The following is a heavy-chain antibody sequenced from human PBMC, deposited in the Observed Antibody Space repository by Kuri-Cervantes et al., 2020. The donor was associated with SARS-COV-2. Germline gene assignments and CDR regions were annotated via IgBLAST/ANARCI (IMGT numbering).Heavy chain of an antibody. D-gene: IGHD6-19*01. V-gene: IGHV6-1*01. Sequence: SETLSLTCAISGVSVSSNSAAWSWIRQSPSRGLEWLGRTFYRSKWHNDYAVSVKGRITISPDTSKNQFSLRLNSVTPEDTAVYYCAGGSSGRDYWGQGTLVTVSS. CDR3: AGGSSGRDY. CDR1: GVSVSSNSAA. CDR2: TFYRSKWHN. J-gene: IGHJ4*02.